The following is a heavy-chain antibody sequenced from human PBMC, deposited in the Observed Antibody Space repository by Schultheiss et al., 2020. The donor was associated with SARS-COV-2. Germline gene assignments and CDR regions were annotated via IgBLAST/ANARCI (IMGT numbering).Heavy chain of an antibody. CDR1: GFTFSSYA. Sequence: GGSLRLSCAASGFTFSSYAMSWVRQAPGKGLEWVSAIGTAGDPYYPGSVKGRFTISRDNAKNSLYLQMNSLRAEDTAVYYCAREGGSGWYGDAFDIWGQGTMVTVSS. V-gene: IGHV3-13*05. D-gene: IGHD6-19*01. CDR2: IGTAGDP. CDR3: AREGGSGWYGDAFDI. J-gene: IGHJ3*02.